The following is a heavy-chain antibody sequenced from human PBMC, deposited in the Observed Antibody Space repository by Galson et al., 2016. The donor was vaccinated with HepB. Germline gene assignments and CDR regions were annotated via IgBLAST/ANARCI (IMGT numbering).Heavy chain of an antibody. CDR2: ISISGENT. V-gene: IGHV3-23*01. Sequence: SLRLSCAVSGITFSSCAMSWVRQAPGKGLEWVSSISISGENTYYADSVKGRFTVSRDNSKNTLHLQMSSLRAEDTAIYYCAKRPSGTWGPFEYWGQGNLVTVSS. J-gene: IGHJ4*02. D-gene: IGHD7-27*01. CDR1: GITFSSCA. CDR3: AKRPSGTWGPFEY.